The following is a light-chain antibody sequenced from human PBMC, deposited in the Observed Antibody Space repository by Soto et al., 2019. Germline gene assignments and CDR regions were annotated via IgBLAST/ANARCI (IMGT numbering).Light chain of an antibody. J-gene: IGKJ2*01. V-gene: IGKV1-5*01. CDR1: QSISSW. CDR2: DAS. Sequence: DIQMTQSPSTLSASVGDRVTITCRASQSISSWLAWYQQKPGKAPKLLIYDASSLESGVPSRFSGSGSGTEFTPTISSLQPDDFATYYCQQYNRYSPYTFGQGTKLEIK. CDR3: QQYNRYSPYT.